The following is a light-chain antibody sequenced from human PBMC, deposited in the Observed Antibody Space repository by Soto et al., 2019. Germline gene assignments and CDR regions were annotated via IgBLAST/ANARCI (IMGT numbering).Light chain of an antibody. J-gene: IGLJ2*01. V-gene: IGLV1-44*01. CDR3: AAWDDSLNGVV. CDR2: STN. Sequence: QSVLTQPPSASGTPGQRVSISCSGSSSNIGSNTVKWYQQLPGTAPKLLIYSTNQRPSGVPDRFSGSKSGTSASLAISGLESEDEADYYCAAWDDSLNGVVFGGGTKLTVL. CDR1: SSNIGSNT.